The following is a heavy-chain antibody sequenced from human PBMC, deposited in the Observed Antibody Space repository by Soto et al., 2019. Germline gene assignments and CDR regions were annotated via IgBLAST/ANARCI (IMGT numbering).Heavy chain of an antibody. V-gene: IGHV3-23*01. CDR2: ISGSGGST. D-gene: IGHD1-26*01. CDR1: GFTFSSYA. Sequence: PGGALRLSCAASGFTFSSYALSWVRPAPRKGLEWGSAISGSGGSTYYADSVKGRFTIPRDNSKDTLYLQMNSLRAEDPAVYYCAKEMGGTTRKGYFDLWGRGTLVTGSS. J-gene: IGHJ2*01. CDR3: AKEMGGTTRKGYFDL.